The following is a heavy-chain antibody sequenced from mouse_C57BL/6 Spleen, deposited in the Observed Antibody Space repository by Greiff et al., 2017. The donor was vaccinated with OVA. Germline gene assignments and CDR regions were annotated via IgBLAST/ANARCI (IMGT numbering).Heavy chain of an antibody. CDR2: IHPSSGST. D-gene: IGHD3-2*02. V-gene: IGHV1-64*01. CDR1: GYTFTSYW. Sequence: QVQLQQSGAELVKPGASVKLSCKASGYTFTSYWMHWVKQRPGQGLEWIGMIHPSSGSTNYNEKFKSKATLTVDKSSSTAYMQLSSLTSEDSAVYDGARGGRTAQDGCDYWGQGTTLTVSS. J-gene: IGHJ2*01. CDR3: ARGGRTAQDGCDY.